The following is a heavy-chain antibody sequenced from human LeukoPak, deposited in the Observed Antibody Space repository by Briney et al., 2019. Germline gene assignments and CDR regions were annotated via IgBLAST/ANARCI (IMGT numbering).Heavy chain of an antibody. CDR3: AKASKYCSGGSCYKAFDY. J-gene: IGHJ4*02. D-gene: IGHD2-15*01. V-gene: IGHV3-23*01. CDR1: GFTFSSYA. CDR2: ISGSGGST. Sequence: PGGSLRLSCAASGFTFSSYAMNWVRQAPGKGLEWVSVISGSGGSTYYADSMKGRFTISRDNSKNTLYLQMNSLRAEDTAVYFCAKASKYCSGGSCYKAFDYWGQGTLVTVSS.